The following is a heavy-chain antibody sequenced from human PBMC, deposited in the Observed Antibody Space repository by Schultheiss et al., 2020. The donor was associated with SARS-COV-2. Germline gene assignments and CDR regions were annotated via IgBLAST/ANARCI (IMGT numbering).Heavy chain of an antibody. CDR3: ARPSQPFAEGLYFDL. V-gene: IGHV4-34*01. D-gene: IGHD2-2*01. CDR1: GGSFSGYY. Sequence: GSLRLSCAVYGGSFSGYYWSWIRQPPGKGLVWIGSIYYSGSTYYNPSLKSRVTISVDTSKNQFSLKLSSVTAADTAVYYCARPSQPFAEGLYFDLWGRGTLVTVSS. J-gene: IGHJ2*01. CDR2: IYYSGST.